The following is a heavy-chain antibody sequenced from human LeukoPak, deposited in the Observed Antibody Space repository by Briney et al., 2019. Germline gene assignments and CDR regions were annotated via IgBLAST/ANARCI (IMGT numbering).Heavy chain of an antibody. CDR1: GGSISSYY. CDR3: ARQKLYFAPPMGFDY. J-gene: IGHJ4*02. Sequence: SETLSLTCTVSGGSISSYYWSWIRQPPGKGLEWIGYMDYSGSNNYNPPLKSRVTISVDTSKNQFSLKLSSVTAADTAVYYCARQKLYFAPPMGFDYWGQGSLVTVSS. V-gene: IGHV4-59*01. D-gene: IGHD3-9*01. CDR2: MDYSGSN.